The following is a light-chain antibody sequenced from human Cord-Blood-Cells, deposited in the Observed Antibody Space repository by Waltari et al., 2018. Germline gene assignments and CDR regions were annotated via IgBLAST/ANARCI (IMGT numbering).Light chain of an antibody. CDR3: QQYNSYLT. V-gene: IGKV1-5*03. CDR2: KAS. CDR1: QGISGW. Sequence: DIQMTQSPSTLSVSVGDRVTIPCRASQGISGWLAWYQRKPGKAPKLLIYKASSLESGVPSRFSGSGSGTEFTLTISSLQPDDFATYYCQQYNSYLTFGGGTKVEIK. J-gene: IGKJ4*01.